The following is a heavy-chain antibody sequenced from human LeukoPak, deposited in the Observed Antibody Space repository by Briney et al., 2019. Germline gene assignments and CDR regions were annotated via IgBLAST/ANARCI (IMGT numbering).Heavy chain of an antibody. D-gene: IGHD5-12*01. CDR1: GGSISSYS. CDR3: ARHGGESIVAMILHAFDI. V-gene: IGHV4-59*08. CDR2: IYYSGST. Sequence: PSETLSLTCTVSGGSISSYSWSWIRQPPGKGLEWIVSIYYSGSTNYNPSLKSRVTMSVDTSKNQFSLKLSSVTAADTAVYYCARHGGESIVAMILHAFDIWGQGTMVTVSS. J-gene: IGHJ3*02.